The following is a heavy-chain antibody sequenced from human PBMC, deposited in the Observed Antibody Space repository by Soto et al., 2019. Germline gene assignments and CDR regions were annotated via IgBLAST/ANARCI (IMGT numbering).Heavy chain of an antibody. CDR3: ARDYNFWSGYPGYGFDY. CDR1: GYTFTSCY. J-gene: IGHJ4*02. CDR2: NNPSGGST. V-gene: IGHV1-46*01. Sequence: ASVKVSCQASGYTFTSCYMHWVRQAPGQGVEWMGINNPSGGSTSCAQKFQSRVTMTRDTSTSTVYMELSSLRSEDTAVYYCARDYNFWSGYPGYGFDYWGQGTLVTVSS. D-gene: IGHD3-3*01.